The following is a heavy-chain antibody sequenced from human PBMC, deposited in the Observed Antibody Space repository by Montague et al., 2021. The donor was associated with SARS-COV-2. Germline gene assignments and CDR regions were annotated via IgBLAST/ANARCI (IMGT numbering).Heavy chain of an antibody. CDR3: ARGRRYSSTWYGAFDP. D-gene: IGHD6-13*01. V-gene: IGHV3-21*01. J-gene: IGHJ5*02. Sequence: SLSLSCAASGFTFSSYRMNWVRQAPGRGLEWVSSISSSSSYIYYSDSVKGRFTISRDNAKNSLYLQMNSLRAEDTAVYYCARGRRYSSTWYGAFDPWGQGMQVTVSS. CDR1: GFTFSSYR. CDR2: ISSSSSYI.